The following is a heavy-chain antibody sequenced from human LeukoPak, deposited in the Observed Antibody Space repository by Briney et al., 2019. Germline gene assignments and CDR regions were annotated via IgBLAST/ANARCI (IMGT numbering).Heavy chain of an antibody. D-gene: IGHD3-10*01. J-gene: IGHJ3*02. CDR3: ARLTMVRGLDI. Sequence: SETLSLTCSVSGDSITSGGYYWSWIRQFPGKGLEWIGHIYYSGSTYYNVSLQSRMTISIATSKIQFSLTLKSVSAADTAVYYCARLTMVRGLDIWGQGTTVTVS. V-gene: IGHV4-31*03. CDR2: IYYSGST. CDR1: GDSITSGGYY.